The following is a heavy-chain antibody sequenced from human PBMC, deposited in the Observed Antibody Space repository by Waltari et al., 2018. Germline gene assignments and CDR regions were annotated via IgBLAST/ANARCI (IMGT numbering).Heavy chain of an antibody. CDR1: GFTFSSYG. CDR3: AAMEDAFDI. Sequence: QVQLVESGGGVVQPGRSLRLSCAASGFTFSSYGMHWVRQAPGKGLEWVAVIWYDGSNKYYADSVKGRFTISRDKSKNTLYLQMNSRRAEDTAMYYCAAMEDAFDIWGQGTMVTVSS. V-gene: IGHV3-33*08. D-gene: IGHD1-1*01. CDR2: IWYDGSNK. J-gene: IGHJ3*02.